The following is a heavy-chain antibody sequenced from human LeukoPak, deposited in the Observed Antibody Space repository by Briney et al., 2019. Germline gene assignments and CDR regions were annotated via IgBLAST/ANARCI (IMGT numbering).Heavy chain of an antibody. CDR2: IRPDANDG. V-gene: IGHV3-7*01. Sequence: GESLRLSCAVSGFTFSHYWMAWVRQAPGKGREWVAIIRPDANDGSYVDSVKGRFTISRDNAKNSLYLQLNSLRAEDTAVYFCARADWGSIDYWGQGALVTVSS. CDR1: GFTFSHYW. CDR3: ARADWGSIDY. D-gene: IGHD7-27*01. J-gene: IGHJ4*02.